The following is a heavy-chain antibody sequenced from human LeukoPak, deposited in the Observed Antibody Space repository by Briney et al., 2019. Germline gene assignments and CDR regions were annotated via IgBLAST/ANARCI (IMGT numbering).Heavy chain of an antibody. CDR2: IYYSGST. CDR1: GGSISSYY. V-gene: IGHV4-59*01. CDR3: ARDQSGARLDP. Sequence: KPSETLSLTCTVSGGSISSYYWSWIRQPPGKGLEWIGYIYYSGSTNYNPSLKSRVTISVDTSKNQFSLKLSSVTAADTAVYYCARDQSGARLDPWGQGTLVTVSS. J-gene: IGHJ5*02. D-gene: IGHD2-15*01.